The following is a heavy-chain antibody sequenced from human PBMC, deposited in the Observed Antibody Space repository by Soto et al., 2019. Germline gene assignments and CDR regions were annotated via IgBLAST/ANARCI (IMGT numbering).Heavy chain of an antibody. D-gene: IGHD6-25*01. CDR3: ARGSRVKIPAASGRDYYYHGLDV. V-gene: IGHV4-4*02. CDR1: GDSISSDNW. CDR2: INHSGKT. Sequence: SETLSLTCAVSGDSISSDNWWSWVRQPPGKGLEWIGEINHSGKTNYNPSVKSRVIISVDKSKNQFSLKLNSVTAADTAVYYCARGSRVKIPAASGRDYYYHGLDVWRQGTAVTVSS. J-gene: IGHJ6*02.